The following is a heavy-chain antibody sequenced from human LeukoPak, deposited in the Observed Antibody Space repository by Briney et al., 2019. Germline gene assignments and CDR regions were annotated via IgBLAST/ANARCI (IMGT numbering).Heavy chain of an antibody. D-gene: IGHD6-6*01. Sequence: GGSLRLSCAASGFTFSSYAMSWVRQAPGKGLGWVSAISGSGGSTYYADSVKGRFTISRGNSKNTLYLQMNSLRAEDTAVYYCAKDFRDGSSSFDYWGQGTLVTVSS. CDR1: GFTFSSYA. V-gene: IGHV3-23*01. J-gene: IGHJ4*02. CDR3: AKDFRDGSSSFDY. CDR2: ISGSGGST.